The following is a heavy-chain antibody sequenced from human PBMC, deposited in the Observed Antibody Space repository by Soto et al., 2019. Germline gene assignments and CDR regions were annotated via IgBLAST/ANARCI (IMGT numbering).Heavy chain of an antibody. J-gene: IGHJ4*02. CDR1: GGSFSGYY. CDR2: INHSGST. D-gene: IGHD6-6*01. Sequence: SETLSLTCAVYGGSFSGYYWSWIHQPPGKGLEWIGEINHSGSTNYNPSLKSRVTISVDTSKNQFSLKLSSVTAADTAVYYCARGNSSYYFDYWGQGTLVTVSS. CDR3: ARGNSSYYFDY. V-gene: IGHV4-34*01.